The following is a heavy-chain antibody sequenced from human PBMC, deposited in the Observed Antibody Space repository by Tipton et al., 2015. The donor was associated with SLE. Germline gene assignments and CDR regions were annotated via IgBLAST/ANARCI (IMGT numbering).Heavy chain of an antibody. CDR2: IYYTGST. Sequence: LRLSCTVSGGSISTHYWSWIRQPPGKGLEWIGYIYYTGSTNYNPSLKSRVTMSVDTSKKQFSLKLNSVTAADTAVYYCAKDRLGAAAGIGYFDYWGQGTLVTVSS. J-gene: IGHJ4*02. D-gene: IGHD6-13*01. CDR1: GGSISTHY. CDR3: AKDRLGAAAGIGYFDY. V-gene: IGHV4-59*11.